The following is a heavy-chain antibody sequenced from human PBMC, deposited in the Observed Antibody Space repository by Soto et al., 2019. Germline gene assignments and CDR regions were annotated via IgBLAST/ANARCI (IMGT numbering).Heavy chain of an antibody. V-gene: IGHV3-23*01. CDR2: ISGSGGST. D-gene: IGHD6-13*01. J-gene: IGHJ6*02. CDR3: AKDRPQQLVPYYYYYYGMDV. Sequence: GGSLRLSCAAPGFTFFSYAMSWVRPAPGKGLEWVSAISGSGGSTYYADSVKGRFTISRDNSKNTLYLQMNSLRAEDTAVYYCAKDRPQQLVPYYYYYYGMDVWGQGTTVTSP. CDR1: GFTFFSYA.